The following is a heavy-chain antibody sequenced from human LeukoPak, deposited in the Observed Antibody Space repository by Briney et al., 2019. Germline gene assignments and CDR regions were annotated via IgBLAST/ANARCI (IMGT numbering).Heavy chain of an antibody. CDR1: GGSISSYY. CDR3: AGHHPRNTVDF. Sequence: KPSETLSLTCTVSGGSISSYYWSWIRQPPGKRLEWIAYISDIGSINYNPSLKSRVTISLETSKNQLSLKLRSVTAADTAVYYCAGHHPRNTVDFWGQGTLVTVSS. V-gene: IGHV4-59*08. J-gene: IGHJ4*02. CDR2: ISDIGSI. D-gene: IGHD2/OR15-2a*01.